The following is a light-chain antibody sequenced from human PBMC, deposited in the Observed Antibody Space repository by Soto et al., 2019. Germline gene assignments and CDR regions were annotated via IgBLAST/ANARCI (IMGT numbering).Light chain of an antibody. CDR2: EVN. CDR1: SNDIGGYNY. CDR3: CSYAGSYSWV. V-gene: IGLV2-11*01. Sequence: QSVLTQPGSVSGSPGQSITFSCTGTSNDIGGYNYVSWFQHHPDKAPKLIIYEVNDRPSGVPDRFSGSKSGNTASLTISGLQAEDEADYYCCSYAGSYSWVFGGGTKLTVL. J-gene: IGLJ3*02.